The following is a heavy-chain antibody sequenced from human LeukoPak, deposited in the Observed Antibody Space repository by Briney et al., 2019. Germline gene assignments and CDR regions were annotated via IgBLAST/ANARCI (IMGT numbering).Heavy chain of an antibody. V-gene: IGHV3-66*01. CDR3: AREGRTYYYGSGSYFGY. CDR1: GFTVSSNY. D-gene: IGHD3-10*01. J-gene: IGHJ4*02. Sequence: GGSLRLSCAASGFTVSSNYMSWVRQAPGKGLEWVSVIYSGGSTYYADSVKGRFTISRDNSKNTLYLQMNSLRAEDTAVYYCAREGRTYYYGSGSYFGYWGQGTLVTVSS. CDR2: IYSGGST.